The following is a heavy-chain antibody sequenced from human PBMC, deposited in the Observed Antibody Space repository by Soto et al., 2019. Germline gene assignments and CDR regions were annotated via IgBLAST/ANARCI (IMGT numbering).Heavy chain of an antibody. D-gene: IGHD2-2*01. CDR1: GYTFTSHD. CDR2: MNPNSGHT. Sequence: EASVKVSCKASGYTFTSHDINWMRQTTGQGLEWMGWMNPNSGHTNSAQKFQGRVTMTRDTSINTAYMELTNLRSEDTAIYYCASDMRTTWGQGTLVTVSS. J-gene: IGHJ5*02. CDR3: ASDMRTT. V-gene: IGHV1-8*01.